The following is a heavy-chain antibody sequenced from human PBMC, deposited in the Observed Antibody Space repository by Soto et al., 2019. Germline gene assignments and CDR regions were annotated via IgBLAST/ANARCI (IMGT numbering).Heavy chain of an antibody. CDR2: IYHSGST. V-gene: IGHV4-38-2*01. CDR3: ARSPMVRGVNWFDP. J-gene: IGHJ5*02. CDR1: GYSISSGYY. D-gene: IGHD3-10*01. Sequence: PSETLSLTCAVSGYSISSGYYWGWIRQPPGKGLEWIGSIYHSGSTYYNPSLKSRVTISVDTSKNQFSLKLSSVTAADTAVYYCARSPMVRGVNWFDPWGQGTLVTVSS.